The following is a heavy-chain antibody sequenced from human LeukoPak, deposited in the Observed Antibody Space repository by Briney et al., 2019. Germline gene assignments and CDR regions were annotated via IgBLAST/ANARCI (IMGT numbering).Heavy chain of an antibody. D-gene: IGHD1-26*01. V-gene: IGHV1-46*01. CDR1: GYTFTSHH. CDR3: ARDNRWAVDY. CDR2: MKASGGST. J-gene: IGHJ4*02. Sequence: ASVKVSCKTSGYTFTSHHLHWVRQPPGQGPEWMGIMKASGGSTAYAQKFHDRVTMTRDTSTDTAYMELSSLRSEDTAVYYCARDNRWAVDYWGQGTLVTVSS.